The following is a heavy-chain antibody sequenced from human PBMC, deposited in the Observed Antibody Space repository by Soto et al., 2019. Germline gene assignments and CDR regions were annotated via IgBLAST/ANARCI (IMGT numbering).Heavy chain of an antibody. CDR3: ARERTGTTSMDV. Sequence: QVQLVQSGAEVKKPGASVKVSCRASGYTFTSYDINWVRQATGQGLEWMGWMNPNSGNTGYAQKFRGRVTMTRNTSISTAYMELSSLRSEDTAVYYCARERTGTTSMDVWGQGTTVTVSS. CDR2: MNPNSGNT. J-gene: IGHJ6*02. CDR1: GYTFTSYD. V-gene: IGHV1-8*01. D-gene: IGHD1-1*01.